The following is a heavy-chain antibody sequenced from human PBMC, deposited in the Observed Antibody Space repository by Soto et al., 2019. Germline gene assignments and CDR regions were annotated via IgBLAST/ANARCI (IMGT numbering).Heavy chain of an antibody. V-gene: IGHV5-51*01. Sequence: GESLKICCKGSGYTFTSYRIGWVRQMPGKGLEWMGIIYPGDSDTRYSPSFQGQVTISADKSISTAYLQWSSLKASDTAMYYCARSAGDYYYGMDVWGQGTTVTVSS. J-gene: IGHJ6*02. D-gene: IGHD4-17*01. CDR3: ARSAGDYYYGMDV. CDR1: GYTFTSYR. CDR2: IYPGDSDT.